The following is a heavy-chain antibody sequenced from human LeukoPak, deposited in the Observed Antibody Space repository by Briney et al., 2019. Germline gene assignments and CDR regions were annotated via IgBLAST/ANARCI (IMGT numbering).Heavy chain of an antibody. CDR2: IYYSGST. D-gene: IGHD3-22*01. Sequence: SETLSLTCTVSGGSISSYYWSWIRQPPRKGLEWIGYIYYSGSTNYNPSLKSRVTISVDTSKNQFSLKLSSVTAADTAVYYCAREFSASSGYYPLWGQGTLATVSS. V-gene: IGHV4-59*01. J-gene: IGHJ4*02. CDR1: GGSISSYY. CDR3: AREFSASSGYYPL.